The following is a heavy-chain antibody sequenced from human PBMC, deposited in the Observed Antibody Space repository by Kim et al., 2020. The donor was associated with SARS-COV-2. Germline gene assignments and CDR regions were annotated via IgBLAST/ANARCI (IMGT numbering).Heavy chain of an antibody. CDR2: IYYSGST. CDR3: ATHVDTARLYYYYGMDV. J-gene: IGHJ6*02. V-gene: IGHV4-39*01. D-gene: IGHD5-18*01. CDR1: GGSISSSSYY. Sequence: SETLSLTCTVSGGSISSSSYYWGWIRQPPGKGLEWIGSIYYSGSTYYNPSLKSRVTISVDTSKNQFSLKLSSVTAADTAVYYCATHVDTARLYYYYGMDVWGQGTTVTVSS.